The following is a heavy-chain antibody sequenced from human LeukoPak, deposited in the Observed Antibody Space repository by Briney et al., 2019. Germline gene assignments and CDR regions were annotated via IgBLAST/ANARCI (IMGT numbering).Heavy chain of an antibody. CDR2: ISWDGGDT. D-gene: IGHD6-19*01. CDR3: TKSYHDYNSDWIYFDY. CDR1: GFTFDDYA. Sequence: GGSLRLSCAASGFTFDDYAMHWVRQAPGKGLEWVSFISWDGGDTYYADSVKGRFTISRDNSKNFLYLQMNSLSTEDTALYYCTKSYHDYNSDWIYFDYWGQGTLVTVSS. V-gene: IGHV3-43D*03. J-gene: IGHJ4*02.